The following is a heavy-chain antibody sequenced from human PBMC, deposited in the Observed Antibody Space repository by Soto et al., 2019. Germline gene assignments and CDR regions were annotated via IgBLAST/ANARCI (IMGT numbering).Heavy chain of an antibody. V-gene: IGHV4-59*08. CDR2: IYYSRST. CDR3: ARHVFTTVIRGVIITFDYYYGMDV. J-gene: IGHJ6*02. CDR1: GGSISSYY. Sequence: SETLSLTCTVSGGSISSYYWSWIRQPPGKGLEWIGYIYYSRSTNYNPSLKSRVTISVDASKSQFSLKLNSVTAADTAVYYCARHVFTTVIRGVIITFDYYYGMDVWGQGTTVTVSS. D-gene: IGHD3-10*01.